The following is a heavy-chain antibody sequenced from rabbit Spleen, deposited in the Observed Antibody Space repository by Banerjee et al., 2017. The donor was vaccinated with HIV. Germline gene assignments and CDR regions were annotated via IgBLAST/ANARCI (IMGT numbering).Heavy chain of an antibody. Sequence: QQLVESGGGLVKPGASLTLTCTASGIDFSSGYDMCWVRQAPGKGLEWIACIYTSRGTTYYANWAKGRFTISKTSSTTVTLQMTSLTAADTATYFCARDGDGGSYFALWGPGTLVTVS. CDR3: ARDGDGGSYFAL. J-gene: IGHJ4*01. CDR1: GIDFSSGYD. CDR2: IYTSRGTT. V-gene: IGHV1S40*01. D-gene: IGHD8-1*01.